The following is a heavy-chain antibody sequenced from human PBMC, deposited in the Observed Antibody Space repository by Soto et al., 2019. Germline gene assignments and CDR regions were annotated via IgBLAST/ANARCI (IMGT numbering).Heavy chain of an antibody. CDR2: ISGSGGST. J-gene: IGHJ6*02. CDR3: AKDRSDIVLMVYAISAVKYGMDV. Sequence: GGSLRLSCAASGFTFSSYAMSWVRQAPGKGLEWVSAISGSGGSTYYADSVKGRFTISRDNSKNTLYLQMNSLRAEDTAVYYCAKDRSDIVLMVYAISAVKYGMDVWGQGTTVTVSS. D-gene: IGHD2-8*01. V-gene: IGHV3-23*01. CDR1: GFTFSSYA.